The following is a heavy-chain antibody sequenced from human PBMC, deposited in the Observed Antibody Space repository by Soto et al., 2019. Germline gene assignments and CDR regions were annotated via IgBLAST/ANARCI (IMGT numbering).Heavy chain of an antibody. V-gene: IGHV4-30-4*01. CDR1: GGSISSGDYY. Sequence: SETLSLTCTVSGGSISSGDYYWSWIRQPPGKGLEWIGYIYYSGSTYYNPSLKGRVTISVDTSKNQFSLKLSSVTAADTAVYYCASRYCSSTSCHLAYWGQGTLVTVSS. CDR2: IYYSGST. J-gene: IGHJ4*02. D-gene: IGHD2-2*01. CDR3: ASRYCSSTSCHLAY.